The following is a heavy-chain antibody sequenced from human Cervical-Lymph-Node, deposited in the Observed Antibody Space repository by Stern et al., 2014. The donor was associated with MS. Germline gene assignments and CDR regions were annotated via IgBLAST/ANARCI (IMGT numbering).Heavy chain of an antibody. CDR3: AKHACTGAACPFDL. D-gene: IGHD2-8*02. J-gene: IGHJ4*02. V-gene: IGHV4-39*01. CDR1: GDSISSYTHY. Sequence: QVQLQESGPGLVKPSETLSLTCAVSGDSISSYTHYWAWIRQPPGKGLEWIGSVYYSGPTYYTPSLKSPVPISVYTPKNHFSLGLNSVPAADTAVYYCAKHACTGAACPFDLWGQGTLVTVSS. CDR2: VYYSGPT.